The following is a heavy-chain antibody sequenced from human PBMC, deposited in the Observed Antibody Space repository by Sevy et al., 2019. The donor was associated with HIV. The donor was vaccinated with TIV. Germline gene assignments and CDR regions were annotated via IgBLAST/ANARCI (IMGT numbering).Heavy chain of an antibody. J-gene: IGHJ4*02. CDR3: AREGCTRPHDY. D-gene: IGHD2-8*01. Sequence: GESLKISCAASGFAFYDYSMSWIRQAPGKGLGWVATLSFGCGKINYEDSVKGRFTISRDNSKNSFYLQMDNLRVEDTALYYCAREGCTRPHDYWGQGTRVTVSS. V-gene: IGHV3-23*01. CDR1: GFAFYDYS. CDR2: LSFGCGKI.